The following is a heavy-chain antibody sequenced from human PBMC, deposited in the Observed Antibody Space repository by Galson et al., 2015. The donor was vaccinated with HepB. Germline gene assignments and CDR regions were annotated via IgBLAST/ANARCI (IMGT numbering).Heavy chain of an antibody. CDR3: ARDRGGSGSYLSYYYGMDV. Sequence: LRLSCAASGFTFSSYSMNWVRQAPGKGLEWVSYISSSSDIRHYADSVKGRFTISRDNAKNSLFLLMNSLRAEDTAVYYCARDRGGSGSYLSYYYGMDVWGQGTTVTVSS. CDR1: GFTFSSYS. CDR2: ISSSSDIR. D-gene: IGHD3-10*01. J-gene: IGHJ6*02. V-gene: IGHV3-48*04.